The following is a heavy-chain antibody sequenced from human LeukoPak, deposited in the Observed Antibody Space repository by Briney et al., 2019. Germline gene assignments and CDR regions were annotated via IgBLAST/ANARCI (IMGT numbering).Heavy chain of an antibody. Sequence: SETLSLTCTVSGGSISSYYWSWIRQPPGKGLEWIGYIYYSGSTNYNPSLKSRVTISVDTSKNQFSLKLSSVTAADTAVYYCARLPRYSSPHFDYWGQGTLVTVSS. CDR1: GGSISSYY. J-gene: IGHJ4*02. CDR3: ARLPRYSSPHFDY. D-gene: IGHD6-19*01. CDR2: IYYSGST. V-gene: IGHV4-59*08.